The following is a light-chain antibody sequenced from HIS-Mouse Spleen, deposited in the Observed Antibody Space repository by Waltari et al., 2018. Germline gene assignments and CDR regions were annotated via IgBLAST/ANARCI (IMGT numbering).Light chain of an antibody. Sequence: DIVMTQSPLSMPVTPGEPASISCRSSQSLLHSNGYNYLDWYLQKQGQYQQLLIYLGSNRASGVPDRFSGSGSGTDFTLKISRVEAEDVGVYYCMQALQTPWTFGQGTKLEIK. CDR3: MQALQTPWT. CDR1: QSLLHSNGYNY. CDR2: LGS. V-gene: IGKV2-28*01. J-gene: IGKJ2*01.